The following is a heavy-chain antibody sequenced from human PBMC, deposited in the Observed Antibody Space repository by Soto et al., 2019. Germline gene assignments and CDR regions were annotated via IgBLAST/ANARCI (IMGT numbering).Heavy chain of an antibody. CDR1: GGSISSGGYY. Sequence: SETLSLTCTVSGGSISSGGYYWSWIRQHPGKGLEWIGYIYYSGSTYYNPSLKSRVTISVDTSKNQFSLKLSSVTAADTAVYYCARARTVVTPFDYWGQGTLVTVSS. CDR2: IYYSGST. CDR3: ARARTVVTPFDY. D-gene: IGHD2-15*01. V-gene: IGHV4-31*03. J-gene: IGHJ4*02.